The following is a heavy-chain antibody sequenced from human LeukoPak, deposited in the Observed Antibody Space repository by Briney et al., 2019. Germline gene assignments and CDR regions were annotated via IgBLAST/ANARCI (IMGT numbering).Heavy chain of an antibody. CDR2: IIPIFGTA. J-gene: IGHJ6*02. D-gene: IGHD6-13*01. CDR3: ATDPRSSWLHINYYGMDV. Sequence: ASVKVSCKASGGTFSSYAISWVRQAPGQGLEWMGGIIPIFGTANYAQKFQGRVTITADESTSTAYMELSSLRSEDTAVYYCATDPRSSWLHINYYGMDVWGQGTTVTVSS. V-gene: IGHV1-69*13. CDR1: GGTFSSYA.